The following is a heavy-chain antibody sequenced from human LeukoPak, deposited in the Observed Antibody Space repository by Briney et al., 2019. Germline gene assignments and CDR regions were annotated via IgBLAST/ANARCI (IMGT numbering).Heavy chain of an antibody. V-gene: IGHV5-51*03. CDR2: IYPGDSDT. CDR3: ATGALEFLEWLNYGMDV. J-gene: IGHJ6*02. CDR1: GYSFTSYW. D-gene: IGHD3-3*02. Sequence: PGESPKISCKGSGYSFTSYWIGWVRQMPGKGLEWMGIIYPGDSDTRYSPSFQGQVTISADKSISTAYLQWGSLKASDTAMYYCATGALEFLEWLNYGMDVWGQGTTVTVSS.